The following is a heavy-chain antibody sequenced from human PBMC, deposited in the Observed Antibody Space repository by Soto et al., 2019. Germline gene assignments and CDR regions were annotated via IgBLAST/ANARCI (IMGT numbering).Heavy chain of an antibody. CDR2: ISAYNGNT. CDR3: AIVDSSGYYYLDY. CDR1: GGTFTSYG. D-gene: IGHD3-22*01. J-gene: IGHJ4*02. V-gene: IGHV1-18*01. Sequence: ASVKVSCKASGGTFTSYGISWVRQAPGQGLEWTGWISAYNGNTNYAQKLQGRVTMTTDTSTSTAYMELRSLRSDDTAVYYCAIVDSSGYYYLDYWGQGTLVTVSS.